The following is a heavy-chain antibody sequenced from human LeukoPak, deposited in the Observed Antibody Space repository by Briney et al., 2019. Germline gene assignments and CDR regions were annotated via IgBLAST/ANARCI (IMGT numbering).Heavy chain of an antibody. CDR3: ARATGSSGWYSFGFNY. CDR1: GGSISSYY. CDR2: IYTSEST. Sequence: PSETLSLTCTVSGGSISSYYWSWIWQPAGKGLDRIGRIYTSESTNYNPSLKSRVTMSVDTSKNQFSLKLSSVTAADTAVYYCARATGSSGWYSFGFNYWGQGTLVTVSS. V-gene: IGHV4-4*07. J-gene: IGHJ4*02. D-gene: IGHD6-19*01.